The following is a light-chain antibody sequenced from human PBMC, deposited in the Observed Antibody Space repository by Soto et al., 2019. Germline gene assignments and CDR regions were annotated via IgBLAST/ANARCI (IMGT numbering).Light chain of an antibody. V-gene: IGKV1-33*01. J-gene: IGKJ5*01. CDR3: QQYENLPT. CDR2: DAS. CDR1: QSISSW. Sequence: DIQMTQSPSTLSASVGDRVTITCQASQSISSWLAWYQQKPGKAPKLLIYDASNLEAGVPSRFRGSGSGTDFTFTISRLQPEDIATYYCQQYENLPTFGQGTRLEI.